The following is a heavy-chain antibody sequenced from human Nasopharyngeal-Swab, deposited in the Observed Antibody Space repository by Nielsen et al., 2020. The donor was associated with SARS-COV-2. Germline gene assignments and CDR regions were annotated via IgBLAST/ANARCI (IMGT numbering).Heavy chain of an antibody. J-gene: IGHJ4*02. CDR1: GYTFTGYD. CDR2: MNPNSGNT. D-gene: IGHD3-3*01. V-gene: IGHV1-8*01. CDR3: ARARSFWSGTPFY. Sequence: ASVKVSCKASGYTFTGYDINWVRQATGQGLEWMEWMNPNSGNTGYAQKFQGRVTMTRNTSISTAYMELSSLRSEDTAVYYCARARSFWSGTPFYWGQGTLVTVSS.